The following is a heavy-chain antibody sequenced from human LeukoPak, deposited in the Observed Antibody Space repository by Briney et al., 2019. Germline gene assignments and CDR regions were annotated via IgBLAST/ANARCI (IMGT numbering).Heavy chain of an antibody. J-gene: IGHJ4*02. Sequence: SETLSLTCTVSGGSISSYYWSWIRRPPGKGLEWVGYIYYSESTNYNPSLKSRVTISVDTSKNQFSLKLSSVTAADTAVYYCAREAVYYDFWSGYYTYGNFDYWGQGTLVTVSS. D-gene: IGHD3-3*01. CDR1: GGSISSYY. CDR2: IYYSEST. V-gene: IGHV4-59*01. CDR3: AREAVYYDFWSGYYTYGNFDY.